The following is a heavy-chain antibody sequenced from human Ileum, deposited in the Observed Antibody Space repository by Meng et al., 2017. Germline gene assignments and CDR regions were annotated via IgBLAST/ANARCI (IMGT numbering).Heavy chain of an antibody. CDR2: IYTSGST. J-gene: IGHJ3*02. Sequence: SETLSLTCTVSGGSISSGNHYWSWIRQPAGKGLEWIGRIYTSGSTNYNASLKSRVTLSLDTSTNQFSLNLTSVTAADTAVYYCARVDYGGNGRAFDIWGQGTVVTVSS. CDR3: ARVDYGGNGRAFDI. D-gene: IGHD4-23*01. V-gene: IGHV4-61*02. CDR1: GGSISSGNHY.